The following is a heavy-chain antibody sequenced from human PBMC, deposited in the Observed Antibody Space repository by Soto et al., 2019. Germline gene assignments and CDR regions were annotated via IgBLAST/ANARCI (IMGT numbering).Heavy chain of an antibody. CDR1: GGTFSSYA. V-gene: IGHV1-69*13. CDR3: AREGRYCSSTSCYLGYYYYGMDV. CDR2: IIPIFGTA. J-gene: IGHJ6*02. D-gene: IGHD2-2*01. Sequence: ASVKVSCKASGGTFSSYAISWVRQAPGQGLEWMGGIIPIFGTANYAQKFQGRVTITADESTSTAYMELSSLRSEDTAVYYCAREGRYCSSTSCYLGYYYYGMDVWGQGATVTVSS.